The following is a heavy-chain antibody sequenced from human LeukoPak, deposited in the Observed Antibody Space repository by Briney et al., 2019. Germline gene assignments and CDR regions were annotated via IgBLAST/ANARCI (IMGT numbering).Heavy chain of an antibody. J-gene: IGHJ5*02. CDR1: GGSISSSNW. D-gene: IGHD2-15*01. CDR3: ARPLSLGYCSGGSCYGRGAWFDR. CDR2: IYHSGST. Sequence: PSETLSLTCAVSGGSISSSNWWSWVRQPPGKGLEWIGQIYHSGSTNYNPSPKSRVTISVDKSKNQFSLKLRSVTAADTAVYYCARPLSLGYCSGGSCYGRGAWFDRWGQGTLVTVSS. V-gene: IGHV4-4*02.